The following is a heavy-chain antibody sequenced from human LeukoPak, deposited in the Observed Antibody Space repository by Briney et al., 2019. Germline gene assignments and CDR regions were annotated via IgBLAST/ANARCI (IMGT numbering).Heavy chain of an antibody. D-gene: IGHD3-10*01. CDR3: ARGYASGCYST. Sequence: PSETLSLTCTMSGGSNSGDYWRWIRQPAGEGGEGSGRIYPSGSTYLIPSLKSRVSMSVDMSKSQICPKVDSVTAADTAVYYCARGYASGCYSTWGQGILVTVSS. V-gene: IGHV4-4*07. J-gene: IGHJ5*02. CDR1: GGSNSGDY. CDR2: IYPSGST.